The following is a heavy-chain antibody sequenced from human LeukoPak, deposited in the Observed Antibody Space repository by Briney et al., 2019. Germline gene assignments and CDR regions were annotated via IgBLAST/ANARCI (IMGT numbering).Heavy chain of an antibody. Sequence: PSETLSLTRTVSGGSISSYYWSWIRQPPGEGLEWSGYIYYSGSTNYNPSLKSRVTTSVDTSKKQISLKLRSVTAADTAVYYCARHHNSNYPFAYWGRGTLVTVSS. CDR2: IYYSGST. CDR3: ARHHNSNYPFAY. V-gene: IGHV4-59*08. D-gene: IGHD2/OR15-2a*01. J-gene: IGHJ4*02. CDR1: GGSISSYY.